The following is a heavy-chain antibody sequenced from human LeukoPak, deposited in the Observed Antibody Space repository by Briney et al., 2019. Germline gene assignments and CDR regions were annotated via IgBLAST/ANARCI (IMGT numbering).Heavy chain of an antibody. CDR2: ISGGGVRT. Sequence: GGSLRLSCAASGFSFTEYWMTWVRQAPGKGLEWVSGISGGGVRTYYGDSGKGRFTISRDNSKNTLYLQMNNLRAEDTAVYYCAKDQGIDYGDQLHYWGQGTLVTVSS. D-gene: IGHD4/OR15-4a*01. CDR1: GFSFTEYW. J-gene: IGHJ4*02. V-gene: IGHV3-23*01. CDR3: AKDQGIDYGDQLHY.